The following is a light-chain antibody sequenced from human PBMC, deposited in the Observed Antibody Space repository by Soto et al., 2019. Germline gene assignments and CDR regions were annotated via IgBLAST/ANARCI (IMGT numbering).Light chain of an antibody. CDR2: DAS. J-gene: IGKJ4*01. CDR3: QQYGGSPLVT. CDR1: QSVGSNY. Sequence: EVVLTQSPATLSLSPGERATLSCRASQSVGSNYLAWYQQKLGQAPRLLIFDASSRATGIPDRFSGSGSGTAFTLTISRLEPEDFAMYYCQQYGGSPLVTFGGGTKVEMK. V-gene: IGKV3-20*01.